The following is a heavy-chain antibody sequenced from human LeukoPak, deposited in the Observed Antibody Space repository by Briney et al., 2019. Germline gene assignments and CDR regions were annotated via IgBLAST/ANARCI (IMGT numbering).Heavy chain of an antibody. Sequence: GGSLRLSCAASGFTFSDYYMSWIRQAPGKGLEWVAYISSIGSTINYADSVKGRFTISRDNAKNSLYLQMNSLRVEDTAVYYCARDCGGDCVYYYYGMDVWGQGTTVTVS. CDR2: ISSIGSTI. D-gene: IGHD2-21*02. CDR3: ARDCGGDCVYYYYGMDV. J-gene: IGHJ6*02. CDR1: GFTFSDYY. V-gene: IGHV3-11*01.